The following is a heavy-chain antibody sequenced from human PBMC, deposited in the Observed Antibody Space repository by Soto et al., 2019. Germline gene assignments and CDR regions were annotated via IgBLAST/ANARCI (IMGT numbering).Heavy chain of an antibody. CDR1: GGSISSYF. J-gene: IGHJ3*02. CDR2: IYYSGST. Sequence: PSETLSLTCTVSGGSISSYFWSWIRQPPGKGLEWIGYIYYSGSTNYNPSLKSRVTISVDTSKNQFSLKLSSVTAADTAVYYCARDELGGSDAFDIWGQGTMVTVSS. V-gene: IGHV4-59*01. D-gene: IGHD2-15*01. CDR3: ARDELGGSDAFDI.